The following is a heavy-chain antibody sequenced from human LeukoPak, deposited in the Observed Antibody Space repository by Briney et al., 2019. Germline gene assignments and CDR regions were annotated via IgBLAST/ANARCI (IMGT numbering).Heavy chain of an antibody. CDR3: ARETRALWYRGTTAFDY. J-gene: IGHJ4*02. V-gene: IGHV4-34*01. CDR2: INHSGST. Sequence: SETLSLTCAVYGGSFSGYYWSWIRQPPGKGLEWIGEINHSGSTNYNPSLKGRVTISVDTSKNQFSLKLSSVTAADTAVYYCARETRALWYRGTTAFDYWGQGTLVTVSP. CDR1: GGSFSGYY. D-gene: IGHD1-1*01.